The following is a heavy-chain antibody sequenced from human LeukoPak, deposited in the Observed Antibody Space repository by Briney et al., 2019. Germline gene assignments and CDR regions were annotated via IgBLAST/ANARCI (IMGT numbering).Heavy chain of an antibody. CDR1: GFTFSSYW. CDR3: ATEASSGLED. CDR2: IKQDGSEK. J-gene: IGHJ4*02. Sequence: GESLRLPCAASGFTFSSYWMSWVRQAPGKGLEWVANIKQDGSEKYYLDSVKGRFTISRDNAENSLYLQMNSLRAEDTAVYYCATEASSGLEDWGQGILVTVSS. D-gene: IGHD6-19*01. V-gene: IGHV3-7*01.